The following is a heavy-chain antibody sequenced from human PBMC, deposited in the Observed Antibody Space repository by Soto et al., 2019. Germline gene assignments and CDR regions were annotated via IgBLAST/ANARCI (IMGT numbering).Heavy chain of an antibody. D-gene: IGHD6-19*01. CDR3: ARDKESGIAVAVFDY. J-gene: IGHJ4*02. Sequence: ASVKVSCKASGYTFTGYYMHWVRQAPGQGLEWMGWINPNSGGTNYAQKFQGWVTMTRDTSISTAYMELSRLRSDDTAVYYCARDKESGIAVAVFDYCGQGTLVTVSS. CDR2: INPNSGGT. V-gene: IGHV1-2*04. CDR1: GYTFTGYY.